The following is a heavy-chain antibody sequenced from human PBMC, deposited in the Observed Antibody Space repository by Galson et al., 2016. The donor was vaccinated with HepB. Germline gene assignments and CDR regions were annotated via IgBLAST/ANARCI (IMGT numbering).Heavy chain of an antibody. V-gene: IGHV4-59*01. CDR2: IYYKGNT. D-gene: IGHD4-17*01. Sequence: SETLSLTCSVSGGSISPYYWSWIRQPPGKGLEWIGSIYYKGNTDYNPSLRGRVTMSVDTSKNHFSLTLTSVTAADTAIYYRARSNFGDYIHYWGQGALVTVSS. CDR1: GGSISPYY. CDR3: ARSNFGDYIHY. J-gene: IGHJ4*02.